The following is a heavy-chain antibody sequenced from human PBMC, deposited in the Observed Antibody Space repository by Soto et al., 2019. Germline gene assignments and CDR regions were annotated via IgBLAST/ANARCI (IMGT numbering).Heavy chain of an antibody. V-gene: IGHV4-31*03. D-gene: IGHD6-6*01. CDR3: ARGIAARRYFDY. CDR2: IYYSGST. CDR1: GGSISSGGYY. J-gene: IGHJ4*02. Sequence: SETLSLTCTVSGGSISSGGYYWSWIRQHPGKGLEWIGYIYYSGSTYYNPSLKSRVTISVDTSKNQFSLKLSSVTAADTAVYYCARGIAARRYFDYWGQGTLVTVSS.